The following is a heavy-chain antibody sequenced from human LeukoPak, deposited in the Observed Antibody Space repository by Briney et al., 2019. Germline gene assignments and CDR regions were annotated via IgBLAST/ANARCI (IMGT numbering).Heavy chain of an antibody. CDR2: INSDGSST. CDR3: ARGIVGATDFDY. Sequence: PGGSLRLSCAASGFTFSRYWMHCVRQAPGKGLVWVSRINSDGSSTSYADSVKGRFTISRDNAKNTLYLQMNSLRAEDTAVYHCARGIVGATDFDYWGQGTLVTVSS. D-gene: IGHD1-26*01. V-gene: IGHV3-74*01. CDR1: GFTFSRYW. J-gene: IGHJ4*02.